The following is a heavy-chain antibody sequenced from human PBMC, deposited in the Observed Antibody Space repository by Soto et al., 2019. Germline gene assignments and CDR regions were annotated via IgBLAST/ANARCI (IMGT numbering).Heavy chain of an antibody. Sequence: QVQLVESGGGVVQPGRSLRLSCVASGFTFSSYGMHWVRQAPGKGLEWVAIISYDGSNTYYADSVKGRFTISRDNSKNTLDLQMNSLRADDTSGYYCAKEGGLSGSYYISSSYYFDYWGQGNLVTVSS. CDR3: AKEGGLSGSYYISSSYYFDY. V-gene: IGHV3-30*18. D-gene: IGHD1-26*01. CDR2: ISYDGSNT. J-gene: IGHJ4*02. CDR1: GFTFSSYG.